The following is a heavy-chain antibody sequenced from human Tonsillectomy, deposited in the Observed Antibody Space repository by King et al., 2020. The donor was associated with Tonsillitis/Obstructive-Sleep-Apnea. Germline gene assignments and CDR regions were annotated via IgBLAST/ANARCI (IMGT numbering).Heavy chain of an antibody. CDR3: AKDRPRDYDFWSGYSDFDF. J-gene: IGHJ4*02. CDR2: ISYDGSNK. D-gene: IGHD3-3*01. Sequence: VQLVQSGGGVVQPGRSLRLSCAVSGFTFSSYGMHWVRQAPGKGLEWVAVISYDGSNKYYADSVKGRFTISRDNSKNTLYLQMNSRRAEDTAVYYCAKDRPRDYDFWSGYSDFDFWGQGTLVTVSS. V-gene: IGHV3-30*18. CDR1: GFTFSSYG.